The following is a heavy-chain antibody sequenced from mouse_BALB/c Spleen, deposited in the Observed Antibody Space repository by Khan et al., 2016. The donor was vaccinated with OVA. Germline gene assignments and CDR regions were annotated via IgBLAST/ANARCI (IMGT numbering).Heavy chain of an antibody. Sequence: VELVESGPGLVAPSQNLSITCTVSGFSLTDYGVSWIRQPPGKGLEWLGVIWGGGTTYYNSALKSRPIISKDNSKSQVFLKMNSLQTDDTAMYYCAKGVWSYYFALDYWGQGTSVTASS. D-gene: IGHD2-10*02. CDR3: AKGVWSYYFALDY. CDR1: GFSLTDYG. V-gene: IGHV2-6-5*01. J-gene: IGHJ4*01. CDR2: IWGGGTT.